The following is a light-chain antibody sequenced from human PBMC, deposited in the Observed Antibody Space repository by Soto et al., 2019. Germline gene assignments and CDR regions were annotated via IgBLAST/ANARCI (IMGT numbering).Light chain of an antibody. CDR3: QQHDSSPRT. Sequence: DIVLTQSPGTLSLSPGERATLSCRASQSISSRYLAWYQQKPGQAPRLLIYDTSSRVAGVPDRFSGSGSGTEFTLTISRLEPEDFSAYYCQQHDSSPRTFGQGTKLEIK. V-gene: IGKV3-20*01. J-gene: IGKJ2*01. CDR1: QSISSRY. CDR2: DTS.